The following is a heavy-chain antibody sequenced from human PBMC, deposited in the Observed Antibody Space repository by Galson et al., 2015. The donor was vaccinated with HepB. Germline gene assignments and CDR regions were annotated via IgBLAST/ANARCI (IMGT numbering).Heavy chain of an antibody. CDR2: ISSSGSTI. D-gene: IGHD6-19*01. J-gene: IGHJ5*02. V-gene: IGHV3-48*03. CDR1: GFTFSTYE. CDR3: ARLRIGWLDSP. Sequence: SLRLSCAASGFTFSTYEMNWVRQAPGKGLEWISYISSSGSTIYQADSVKGRFTISRDNAKNSLYLQMNSLRAEDTAVYYCARLRIGWLDSPWGQGTLVTVSS.